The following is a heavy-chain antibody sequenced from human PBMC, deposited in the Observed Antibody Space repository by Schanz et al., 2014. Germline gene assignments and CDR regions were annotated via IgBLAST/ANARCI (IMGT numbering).Heavy chain of an antibody. Sequence: EVQLVESGGGLVQPGGSLRLSCAASGFTFGDYAMTWVRQVPGKGLEWVSAILGLASTTYYADSVKGRFTISRDNTKSVLDLQMNSLRAEDTAVYYCTRYVSVDRRGNWFDPWGQGTLVTVSS. D-gene: IGHD5-12*01. CDR1: GFTFGDYA. J-gene: IGHJ5*02. CDR3: TRYVSVDRRGNWFDP. V-gene: IGHV3-23*04. CDR2: ILGLASTT.